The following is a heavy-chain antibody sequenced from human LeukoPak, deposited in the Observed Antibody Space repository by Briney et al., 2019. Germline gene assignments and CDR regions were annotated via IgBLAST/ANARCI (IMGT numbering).Heavy chain of an antibody. CDR3: AREGYDILTGYYRAYNWFDP. V-gene: IGHV4-61*01. CDR2: IYYSGST. Sequence: SETLSLTCTVSGGSVSSGSYYWSWIRQPPGKGLEWIGYIYYSGSTNYNPSLKSRVTISVDTSKNQFSLKLSSVTAGDTAVYYCAREGYDILTGYYRAYNWFDPWGQGTLVTVSS. D-gene: IGHD3-9*01. J-gene: IGHJ5*02. CDR1: GGSVSSGSYY.